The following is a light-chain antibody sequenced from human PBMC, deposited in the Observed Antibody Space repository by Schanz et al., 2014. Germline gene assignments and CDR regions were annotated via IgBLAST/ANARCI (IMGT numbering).Light chain of an antibody. J-gene: IGKJ2*01. CDR1: QSVSSFY. V-gene: IGKV3-20*01. CDR3: QQYNKWPPGT. CDR2: GTS. Sequence: EIVLTQSPGTLSLSPGERATLSCRASQSVSSFYLAWYQQKPGQAPRLLIYGTSSRATGIPDRFSGSGSGTDFTLTISRLEPEDFAVYYCQQYNKWPPGTFGQGTKLEI.